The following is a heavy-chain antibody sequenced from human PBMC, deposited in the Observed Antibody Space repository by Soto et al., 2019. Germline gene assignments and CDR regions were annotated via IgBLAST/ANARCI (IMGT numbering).Heavy chain of an antibody. D-gene: IGHD3-3*01. V-gene: IGHV3-53*02. CDR2: IYSGGST. J-gene: IGHJ6*02. CDR1: GFTVSSNY. Sequence: VQLVETGGGLIQPGGSLRLSCAASGFTVSSNYMSWVRQAPGKGLEWVSVIYSGGSTYYADSVKGRFTISRDNSKNTLYLQMNSLRAEDTAVYYCARGARVTIFGVVSPYYYYGMDVWGQGTTVTVSS. CDR3: ARGARVTIFGVVSPYYYYGMDV.